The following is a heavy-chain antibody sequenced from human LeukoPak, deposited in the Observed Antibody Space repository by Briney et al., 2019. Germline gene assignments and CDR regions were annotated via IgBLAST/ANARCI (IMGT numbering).Heavy chain of an antibody. J-gene: IGHJ4*02. D-gene: IGHD1-26*01. CDR1: GFTFTSYA. Sequence: GGSLRLSCAASGFTFTSYAMTWVRQAPGKGLEWVSVISGDGDSTNYADSVEGRFTISRDKSKNTVNLQMNSLRVVDTAIYYCAKGRYYYYFDDWGQGTLVTVSS. CDR3: AKGRYYYYFDD. V-gene: IGHV3-23*01. CDR2: ISGDGDST.